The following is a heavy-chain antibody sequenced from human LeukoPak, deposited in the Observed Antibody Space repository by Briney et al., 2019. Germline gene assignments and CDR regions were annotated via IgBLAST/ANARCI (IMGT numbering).Heavy chain of an antibody. CDR2: IKQDGSEK. CDR1: GFTFSSYW. V-gene: IGHV3-7*01. D-gene: IGHD6-13*01. Sequence: GGSLRLSCAASGFTFSSYWMSWVRQAPGKGLEWVANIKQDGSEKYYVDSVKGRLTISRDNAKNSLYLQMNSLRAEDTAVYFCARDPNSSRYYYYGMDVWGLGTTVTVSS. CDR3: ARDPNSSRYYYYGMDV. J-gene: IGHJ6*02.